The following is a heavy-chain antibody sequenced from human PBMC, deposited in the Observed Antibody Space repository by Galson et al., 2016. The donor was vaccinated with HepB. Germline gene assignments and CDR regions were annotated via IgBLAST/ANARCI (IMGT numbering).Heavy chain of an antibody. J-gene: IGHJ4*02. D-gene: IGHD1-26*01. CDR3: ARHLSGSYTFDY. V-gene: IGHV3-30*03. CDR1: GFTFSGYG. Sequence: SLRLSCAASGFTFSGYGMHWVRQAPGKGLEWVALITYDGSKKYYADSVKGRFTISRDNSKNTLHLQMDCLRADDTALYYCARHLSGSYTFDYCGQGALVTVSS. CDR2: ITYDGSKK.